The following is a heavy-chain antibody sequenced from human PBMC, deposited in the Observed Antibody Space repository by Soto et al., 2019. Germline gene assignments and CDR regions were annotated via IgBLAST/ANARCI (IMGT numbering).Heavy chain of an antibody. J-gene: IGHJ4*02. CDR3: ARDAYSTKATFDF. Sequence: EVQLVESGGGLVQPGGSLRLSCAASGFTFSVSWMSWVRQAPVKGLEWVANIKQDGREKYYVDSVKGRFTISRDNAKNSLYLQMNSLRAEDTAVYYCARDAYSTKATFDFWGQGTLVTVSS. CDR2: IKQDGREK. V-gene: IGHV3-7*05. CDR1: GFTFSVSW. D-gene: IGHD2-15*01.